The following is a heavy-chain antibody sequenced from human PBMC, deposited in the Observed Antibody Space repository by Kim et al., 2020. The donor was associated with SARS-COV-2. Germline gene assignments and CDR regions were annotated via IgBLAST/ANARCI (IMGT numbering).Heavy chain of an antibody. D-gene: IGHD2-2*01. V-gene: IGHV3-23*01. CDR2: TSGGDGPT. CDR3: AIRVVVAGTIDY. CDR1: GLTFANYA. Sequence: GGSLRLSCVASGLTFANYAMSWVRQAPGKGLEWVSATSGGDGPTFYADSVKGRFSISRDKSKNTLNLQMNSLRAEDTAVYYCAIRVVVAGTIDYWGQGTL. J-gene: IGHJ4*02.